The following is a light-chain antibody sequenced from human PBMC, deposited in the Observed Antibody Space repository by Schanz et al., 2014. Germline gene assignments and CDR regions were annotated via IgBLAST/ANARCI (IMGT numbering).Light chain of an antibody. CDR2: NDS. CDR3: QVWDSSSDLGV. J-gene: IGLJ1*01. V-gene: IGLV3-21*02. CDR1: NIGSKS. Sequence: SYELTQPPSVSVAPGQTAMITCGGNNIGSKSVHWYQQKPGQAPVLVVYNDSERPSGIPERFSGSNSGNTATLTITRVEAGDEADYYCQVWDSSSDLGVFGTGTKLTVL.